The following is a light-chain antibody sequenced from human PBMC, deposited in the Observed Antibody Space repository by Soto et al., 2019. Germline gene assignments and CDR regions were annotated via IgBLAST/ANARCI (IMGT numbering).Light chain of an antibody. CDR3: QQSHSLPYT. J-gene: IGKJ2*01. CDR2: AAS. V-gene: IGKV1-39*01. CDR1: QTMSSY. Sequence: DIQMTQSPSSLSASVGDRVTITCRASQTMSSYLNWYHQKPGKAPKLLIYAASSLQRGVPSRFSGSGSGTEFTLNISSLQPEDVATYYCQQSHSLPYTVGQGTKLEIK.